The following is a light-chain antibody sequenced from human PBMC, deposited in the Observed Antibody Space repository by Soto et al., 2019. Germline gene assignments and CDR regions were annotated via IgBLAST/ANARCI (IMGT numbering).Light chain of an antibody. CDR2: AAS. J-gene: IGLJ1*01. CDR3: QSYDSSLSAYV. CDR1: NSNIGAGYA. V-gene: IGLV1-40*01. Sequence: QAVVTQPPSVSGAPGQRVTISCTGTNSNIGAGYAVHWYQQLPGTAPKLLIYAASIRPSGVPGRFSGSKSDTSASLAIAGLQAEDEAEYYCQSYDSSLSAYVFGTGTKLTVL.